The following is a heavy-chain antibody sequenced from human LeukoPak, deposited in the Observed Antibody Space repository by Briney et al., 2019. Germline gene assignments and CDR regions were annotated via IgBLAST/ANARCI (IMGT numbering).Heavy chain of an antibody. D-gene: IGHD2-2*01. V-gene: IGHV1-18*01. J-gene: IGHJ4*02. CDR1: GYTFTSHG. CDR3: ARGQGVVVPAAGYYFDY. Sequence: ASVTVSCKASGYTFTSHGISWVRQAPGQGLEWMGWISAYNGNTNYAQKLQGRVTMTTDTSTSTAYMELRSLRSDDTAVYYCARGQGVVVPAAGYYFDYWGQGTLVTVSS. CDR2: ISAYNGNT.